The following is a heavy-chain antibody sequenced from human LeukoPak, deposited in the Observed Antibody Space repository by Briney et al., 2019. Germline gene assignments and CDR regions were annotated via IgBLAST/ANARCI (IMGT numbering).Heavy chain of an antibody. D-gene: IGHD3-16*01. CDR1: GGTFSSYA. Sequence: ASVKVFCKASGGTFSSYAISWVRQAPGQGLEWMGGIIPIFGTANYAQKFQGRVTITADESTSTAYMELSSLRSEDTAVYYCASLGGMIHDAFDIWGQGTMVTVSS. J-gene: IGHJ3*02. V-gene: IGHV1-69*13. CDR3: ASLGGMIHDAFDI. CDR2: IIPIFGTA.